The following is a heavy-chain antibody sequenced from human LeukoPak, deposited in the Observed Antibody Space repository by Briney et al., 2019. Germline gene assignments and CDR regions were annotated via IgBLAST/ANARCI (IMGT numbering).Heavy chain of an antibody. V-gene: IGHV3-74*01. J-gene: IGHJ4*02. Sequence: PGGSLRLSCVASGFSFSSYWMHWVRQAPGKGLVWVARIVGDGTSATYADSVKGRFTISRDNSKNTLYLQMNSLRAEDTAVYYCAKDRASGSGSYSYRGFDYWGQGTLVTVSS. CDR3: AKDRASGSGSYSYRGFDY. CDR1: GFSFSSYW. D-gene: IGHD6-19*01. CDR2: IVGDGTSA.